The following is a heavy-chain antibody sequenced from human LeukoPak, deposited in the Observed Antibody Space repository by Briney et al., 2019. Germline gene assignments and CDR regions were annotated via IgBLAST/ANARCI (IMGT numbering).Heavy chain of an antibody. CDR2: IYYSGST. CDR3: ARYQNSFDY. V-gene: IGHV4-59*01. J-gene: IGHJ4*02. CDR1: GGSISSYY. Sequence: SETXSLTCTVSGGSISSYYWSWIRQPPGKGLEWIGYIYYSGSTNYNPSLKSRVTISVDTSKNQFSLKLSSVTAADTAVYYCARYQNSFDYWGQGTLVTVSS.